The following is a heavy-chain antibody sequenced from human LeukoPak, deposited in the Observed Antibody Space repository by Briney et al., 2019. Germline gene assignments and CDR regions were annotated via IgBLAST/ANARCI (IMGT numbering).Heavy chain of an antibody. CDR3: AKHCTGYCNTASEKRFDP. CDR1: GFTFSSYS. V-gene: IGHV3-23*01. CDR2: IGSNSVPT. D-gene: IGHD2-2*03. J-gene: IGHJ5*02. Sequence: PGGSLRLSCAASGFTFSSYSMNWVRQAPGKGLEWVSGIGSNSVPTVYADSVKGRFTISRDNSKSMLYLQMDSLRVEDTAVYYCAKHCTGYCNTASEKRFDPWGQGTLVTVSS.